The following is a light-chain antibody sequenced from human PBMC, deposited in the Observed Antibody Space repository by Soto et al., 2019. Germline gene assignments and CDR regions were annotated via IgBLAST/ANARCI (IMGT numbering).Light chain of an antibody. CDR3: QHYSTSAFT. Sequence: EIVLTQSPGTLSLSPGERATLSCRASQSVSNYLAWYRQRPGQAPRLLIHDASIRATGIPDRFSGSGSGTDFTLTISRLEPEDFAVYYCQHYSTSAFTFGPGTKVDIK. V-gene: IGKV3-20*01. CDR1: QSVSNY. J-gene: IGKJ3*01. CDR2: DAS.